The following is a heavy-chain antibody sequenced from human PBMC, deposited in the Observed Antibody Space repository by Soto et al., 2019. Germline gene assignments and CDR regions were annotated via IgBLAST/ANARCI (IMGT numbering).Heavy chain of an antibody. CDR2: INAGNGNT. CDR3: ARGSVVGFDP. CDR1: GYTFTSYA. V-gene: IGHV1-3*01. Sequence: QVQLVQSGAAVQKPGASVKVSCKASGYTFTSYAMHWVRQAPGQRLEWMGWINAGNGNTKYSQKFQGRVTITRDTSASTDYMELGSLRSEDTAGYYCARGSVVGFDPWGQGTLVTVSS. J-gene: IGHJ5*02. D-gene: IGHD2-15*01.